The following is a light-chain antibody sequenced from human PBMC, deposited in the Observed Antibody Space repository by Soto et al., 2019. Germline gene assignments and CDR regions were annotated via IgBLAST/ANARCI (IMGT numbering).Light chain of an antibody. J-gene: IGKJ5*01. CDR1: ESISRH. V-gene: IGKV1-39*01. CDR2: AAS. CDR3: QQSYSPLSIS. Sequence: DIQMTQSPSSLSASVGDRVTITCRASESISRHLNWYQQKPGKAPNLLIYAASTLQNGVPSRISGSGSGTDCTLTISSQQTKDFATYYCQQSYSPLSISFGQGTRLEIK.